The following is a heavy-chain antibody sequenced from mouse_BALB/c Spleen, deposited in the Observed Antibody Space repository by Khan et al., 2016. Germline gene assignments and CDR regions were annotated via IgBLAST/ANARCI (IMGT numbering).Heavy chain of an antibody. CDR2: IFPGDGST. J-gene: IGHJ1*01. D-gene: IGHD1-1*01. V-gene: IGHV1-85*01. CDR3: ARLYGSTYWYFDV. Sequence: QVRLQQSGAELVKPGASVKLSCKASGYTFTSYDINWVRQRPEQGLEWIGWIFPGDGSTKYNEKFKGKATLTTGKSSSTAYMQLSRLTSEDSAVYFCARLYGSTYWYFDVWGAGTTVTVSS. CDR1: GYTFTSYD.